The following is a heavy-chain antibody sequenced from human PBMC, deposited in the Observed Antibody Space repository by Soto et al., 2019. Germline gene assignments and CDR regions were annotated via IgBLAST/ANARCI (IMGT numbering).Heavy chain of an antibody. CDR1: GFTFSSYW. Sequence: GGSLRLSCAASGFTFSSYWMSWVRQAPGKGLEWVANIKQDGSEKYYVDSVKGRFTISRDNAKNSRYLQMNSLRAEDTAVYYCARDGMITFGGVIDWGQGTLVTVSS. V-gene: IGHV3-7*05. J-gene: IGHJ4*02. D-gene: IGHD3-16*02. CDR3: ARDGMITFGGVID. CDR2: IKQDGSEK.